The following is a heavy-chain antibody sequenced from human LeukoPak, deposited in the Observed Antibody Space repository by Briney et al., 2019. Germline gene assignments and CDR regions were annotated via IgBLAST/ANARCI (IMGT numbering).Heavy chain of an antibody. Sequence: SGTLSLTCAVSGGSISSSSWWSWVRQPPGKGLEWIREVFHDGSLNYNPSFRGRVTILVDKSKNQFSLNLGSLTAADTAMYYCARDPNIVSAVTLRAFDIWGQGTMVSVSS. D-gene: IGHD5/OR15-5a*01. CDR3: ARDPNIVSAVTLRAFDI. CDR1: GGSISSSSW. CDR2: VFHDGSL. J-gene: IGHJ3*02. V-gene: IGHV4-4*02.